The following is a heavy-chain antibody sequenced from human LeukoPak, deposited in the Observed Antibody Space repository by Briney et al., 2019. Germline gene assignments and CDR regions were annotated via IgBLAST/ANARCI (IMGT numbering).Heavy chain of an antibody. CDR3: ASSPYDFQFDY. J-gene: IGHJ4*02. CDR2: IYYSGST. D-gene: IGHD3/OR15-3a*01. CDR1: GGSISSYY. Sequence: PSETLSLTCTVSGGSISSYYWSWIRQPPGKGLEWIGYIYYSGSTNYNPSLKSRVTISVDTSKNQFSLKLSSVTAADTAVYYCASSPYDFQFDYWGQGTPVTVSS. V-gene: IGHV4-59*01.